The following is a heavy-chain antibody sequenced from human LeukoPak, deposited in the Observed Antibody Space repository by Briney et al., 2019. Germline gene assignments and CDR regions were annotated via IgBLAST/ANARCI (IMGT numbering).Heavy chain of an antibody. Sequence: PSVKVSCKASGYTFTGYYMHWVTQAPGQGLEWIGRIHPNSGGTNYAQKFQRRVTMTRDTSISTAYKELSRLRSDDTAVDYCARDQSGAYYYDSSGYSFDYWGQGTLVTVSS. CDR1: GYTFTGYY. V-gene: IGHV1-2*06. CDR3: ARDQSGAYYYDSSGYSFDY. D-gene: IGHD3-22*01. CDR2: IHPNSGGT. J-gene: IGHJ4*02.